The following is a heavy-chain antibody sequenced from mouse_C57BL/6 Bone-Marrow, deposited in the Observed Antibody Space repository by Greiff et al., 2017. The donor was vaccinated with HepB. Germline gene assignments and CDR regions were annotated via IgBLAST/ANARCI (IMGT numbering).Heavy chain of an antibody. J-gene: IGHJ1*03. V-gene: IGHV14-3*01. CDR3: ARGLLRYLWYFDV. D-gene: IGHD1-1*01. CDR1: GFNIKNTY. CDR2: IDPANGNT. Sequence: EVQRVESVAELVRPGASVKLSCTASGFNIKNTYMHWVKQRPEQGLEWIGRIDPANGNTKYAPKFQGKATITADTSSNTAYLQLSSLTSEDTAIYYCARGLLRYLWYFDVWGTGTTVTVSS.